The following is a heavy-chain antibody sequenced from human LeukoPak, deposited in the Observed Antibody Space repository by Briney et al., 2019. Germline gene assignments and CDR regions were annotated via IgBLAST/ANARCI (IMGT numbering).Heavy chain of an antibody. V-gene: IGHV3-21*01. CDR3: ARDACSGGSCYSDY. D-gene: IGHD2-15*01. CDR2: ISSSSSYI. J-gene: IGHJ4*02. Sequence: GGSLRLSCAASGFTFSSYSMNWVRQAPGKGLEWVSSISSSSSYIYYADSVKGRFTISRDNAKNSLYLQMNSLRAEDTAVYYCARDACSGGSCYSDYWGQGTLVTVSS. CDR1: GFTFSSYS.